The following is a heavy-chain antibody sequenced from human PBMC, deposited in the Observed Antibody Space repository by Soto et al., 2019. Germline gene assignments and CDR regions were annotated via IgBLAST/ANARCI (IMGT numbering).Heavy chain of an antibody. V-gene: IGHV4-59*01. J-gene: IGHJ6*02. CDR3: AMMAGYDFGSGYYADGYYYYGMDV. CDR2: IYYSGST. CDR1: GGSISSYY. D-gene: IGHD3-3*01. Sequence: QVQLQESGPGLVKPSETLSLTCTVSGGSISSYYWSWIRQPPGKGLEWLGYIYYSGSTNYNPSLKSRVHISVDTSKYQFALKLSSGTAADTAVYYCAMMAGYDFGSGYYADGYYYYGMDVWGQGTTVTVSS.